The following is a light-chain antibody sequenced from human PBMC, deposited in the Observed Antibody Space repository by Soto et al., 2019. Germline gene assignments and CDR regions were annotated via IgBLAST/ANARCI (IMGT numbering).Light chain of an antibody. CDR1: QSISSA. Sequence: EIVLTQSPATLSLSPGERATLSCRASQSISSALAWYQQRPGQPPRLLIYDASDRADGIPARFSGTRSGTDFPLTISSLEPEDFAVYYCQQRSNWLTFGGGTRVDIK. CDR2: DAS. V-gene: IGKV3-11*01. CDR3: QQRSNWLT. J-gene: IGKJ4*01.